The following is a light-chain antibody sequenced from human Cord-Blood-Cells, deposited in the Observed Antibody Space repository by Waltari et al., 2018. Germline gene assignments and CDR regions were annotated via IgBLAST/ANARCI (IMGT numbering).Light chain of an antibody. J-gene: IGKJ2*01. CDR3: QQYNNWYT. CDR1: QSVSSN. V-gene: IGKV3-15*01. CDR2: GAS. Sequence: EIVMTQSPATLSVSPGERATPSCRASQSVSSNLAWYQQKPGRAPRLLIYGASTRATGIPARFSGSGSGTEFTLTISSLQSEDFAVYYCQQYNNWYTFGQGTKLEIK.